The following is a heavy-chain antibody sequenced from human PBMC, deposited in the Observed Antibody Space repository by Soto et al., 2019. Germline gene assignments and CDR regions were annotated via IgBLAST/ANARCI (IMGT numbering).Heavy chain of an antibody. CDR3: ARVEMATNSNWFDP. V-gene: IGHV1-69*02. J-gene: IGHJ5*02. Sequence: SVKVSCKASGGTFSSYTISWVRQAPGQGLEWMGRIIPILGIANYAQKFQGRVTITADKSTSTAYMELSSLRSEDTAVYYCARVEMATNSNWFDPWGQGTQVTVPS. CDR1: GGTFSSYT. CDR2: IIPILGIA. D-gene: IGHD5-12*01.